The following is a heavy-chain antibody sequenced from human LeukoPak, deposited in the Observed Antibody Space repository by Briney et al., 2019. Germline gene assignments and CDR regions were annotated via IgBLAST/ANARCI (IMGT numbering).Heavy chain of an antibody. D-gene: IGHD3-10*01. CDR1: GGTFSSYA. CDR3: ARDFTMVRGVIIYYYMDV. J-gene: IGHJ6*03. Sequence: GSSVKVSCKASGGTFSSYAISWVRQAPGQGLEWMRRIIPILGIANYAQKFQGRVTITADKSTSTAYMELSSLRSEDTAVYYFARDFTMVRGVIIYYYMDVWGKGTTVTVSS. V-gene: IGHV1-69*04. CDR2: IIPILGIA.